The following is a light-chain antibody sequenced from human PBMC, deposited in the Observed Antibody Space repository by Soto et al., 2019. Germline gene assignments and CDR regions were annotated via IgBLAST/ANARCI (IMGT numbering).Light chain of an antibody. CDR3: CSYADDNIFV. CDR2: EVN. J-gene: IGLJ1*01. Sequence: QSVLTQPPSASGSPGQSVTISCTGATSDVGFYNYVSWYQQYPGKAPKLMIFEVNKRPSGVPDRFSGSKSGNTASLTVSGLQADDEADYYCCSYADDNIFVFGTGTKLTVL. CDR1: TSDVGFYNY. V-gene: IGLV2-8*01.